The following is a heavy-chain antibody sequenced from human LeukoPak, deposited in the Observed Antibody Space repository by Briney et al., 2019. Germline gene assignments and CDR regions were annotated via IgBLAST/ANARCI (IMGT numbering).Heavy chain of an antibody. CDR3: ARGPAAISRSFGWFDP. V-gene: IGHV1-69*04. CDR1: GGTFSSYA. D-gene: IGHD2-2*01. Sequence: GASVKVSCKASGGTFSSYAISWVRQAPGQGLEWMGRFIPILGIANYAQKFQGRVTITADKSTSTAYMELSSLRSEDTAVYYCARGPAAISRSFGWFDPWGQGTLVTVSS. J-gene: IGHJ5*02. CDR2: FIPILGIA.